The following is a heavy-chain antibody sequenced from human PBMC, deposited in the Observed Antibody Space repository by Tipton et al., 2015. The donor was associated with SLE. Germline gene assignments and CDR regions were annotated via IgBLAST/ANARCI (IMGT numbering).Heavy chain of an antibody. V-gene: IGHV4-59*11. Sequence: TLSLTCTVSGGSISSHYWSWIRQPPGKGLEWIGYIYYSGSTSYNPSLKSRVTISVDTSKNQFSLRLSSVTAADTALYYCARMGYCVTAPCARDDAFHIWGQGTMVTVSS. J-gene: IGHJ3*02. CDR3: ARMGYCVTAPCARDDAFHI. CDR1: GGSISSHY. D-gene: IGHD2-15*01. CDR2: IYYSGST.